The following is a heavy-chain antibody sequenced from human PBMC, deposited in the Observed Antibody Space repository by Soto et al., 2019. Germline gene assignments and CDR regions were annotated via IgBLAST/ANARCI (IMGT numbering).Heavy chain of an antibody. J-gene: IGHJ6*02. Sequence: KTSETLSLTCTVSNGSTSGSDWSWVRQPAGKRLEWIGRIHSSGTSNYNPSLKSRVTVSVDTSKNQVSLKLSSVTAADTAVYFCARDNKVSKGYGMDVWGQGTTVTVSS. CDR1: NGSTSGSD. CDR3: ARDNKVSKGYGMDV. CDR2: IHSSGTS. V-gene: IGHV4-4*07.